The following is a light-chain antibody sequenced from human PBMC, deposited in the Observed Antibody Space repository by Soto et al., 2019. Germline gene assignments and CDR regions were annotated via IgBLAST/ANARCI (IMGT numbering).Light chain of an antibody. J-gene: IGKJ1*01. V-gene: IGKV1-5*03. CDR2: KAS. CDR3: QHSSSYPVT. Sequence: DIQMTQSPSTLSESVGDRVTSTCRASQSISSWLTWYQQKPGKAPKLLIHKASSLGGGVPSRFSGSGSGTEFTLTISSLQPDDFATYYCQHSSSYPVTFGQGTKVEIK. CDR1: QSISSW.